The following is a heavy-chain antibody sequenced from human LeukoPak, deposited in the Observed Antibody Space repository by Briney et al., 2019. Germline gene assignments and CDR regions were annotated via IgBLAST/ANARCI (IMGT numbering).Heavy chain of an antibody. V-gene: IGHV3-11*01. Sequence: SXXGFXDSYMTWIRQTPGKGLEWLAYISGSGSDIYYADSVKGRFTISRDNAKNSLYLQMNSLRPDDTALYYCSTDPRLLIYWGHGTLVTVSS. CDR3: STDPRLLIY. J-gene: IGHJ4*01. CDR1: XXGFXDSY. CDR2: ISGSGSDI. D-gene: IGHD2-8*01.